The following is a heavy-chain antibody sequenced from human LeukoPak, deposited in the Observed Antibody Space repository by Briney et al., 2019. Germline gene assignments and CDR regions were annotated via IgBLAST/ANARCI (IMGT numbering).Heavy chain of an antibody. CDR2: IYYSGGT. CDR1: GGSISSGDYY. Sequence: SETLSLTCTVSGGSISSGDYYWSWIRQPPGKGLEWIGYIYYSGGTYYNPSLKSRVTISVDTSKNQFSLKLSSVTAADTAVYYCARDLSRWGSSWSLPPGYWGQGTLVTVSS. V-gene: IGHV4-30-4*01. D-gene: IGHD6-13*01. CDR3: ARDLSRWGSSWSLPPGY. J-gene: IGHJ4*02.